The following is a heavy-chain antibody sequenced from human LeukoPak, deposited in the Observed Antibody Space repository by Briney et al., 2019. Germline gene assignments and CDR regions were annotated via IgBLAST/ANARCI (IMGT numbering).Heavy chain of an antibody. Sequence: ASVKVSCKTSGYTFTNYHIHWVRQAPGQGLEWIGIIFTGGGGTIYAQKFQGRVTMTTDTSTSTVYMGLSSLTSEDTALYSCARELPNAYNFDYWGQGTLVTVSS. CDR2: IFTGGGGT. J-gene: IGHJ4*02. CDR3: ARELPNAYNFDY. V-gene: IGHV1-46*01. CDR1: GYTFTNYH. D-gene: IGHD5-24*01.